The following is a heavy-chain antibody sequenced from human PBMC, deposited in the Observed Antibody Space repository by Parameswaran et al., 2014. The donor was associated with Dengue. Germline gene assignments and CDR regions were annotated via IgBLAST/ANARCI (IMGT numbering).Heavy chain of an antibody. V-gene: IGHV3-30*18. CDR2: ISYDGSNK. CDR3: AKLIAARLRTDCYYYGMDV. Sequence: VRQAPGKGLEWVAVISYDGSNKYYADSVKGRFTISRDNSKNTLYLQMNSLRAEDTAVYYCAKLIAARLRTDCYYYGMDVWGQGTTVTVSS. D-gene: IGHD6-6*01. J-gene: IGHJ6*02.